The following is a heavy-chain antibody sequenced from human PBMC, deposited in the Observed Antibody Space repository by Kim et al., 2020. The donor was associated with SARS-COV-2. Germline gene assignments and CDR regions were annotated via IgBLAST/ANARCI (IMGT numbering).Heavy chain of an antibody. CDR1: GYTFTSYD. CDR3: ARGRGLRYFDWLLGGKGMDV. D-gene: IGHD3-9*01. Sequence: ASVKVSCKASGYTFTSYDINWVRQATGQGLEWMGWMNPNSGNTGYAQKFQGRVTMTRNTSISTAYMELSSLRSEDTAVYYCARGRGLRYFDWLLGGKGMDVWGQGTTVTVSS. V-gene: IGHV1-8*01. J-gene: IGHJ6*02. CDR2: MNPNSGNT.